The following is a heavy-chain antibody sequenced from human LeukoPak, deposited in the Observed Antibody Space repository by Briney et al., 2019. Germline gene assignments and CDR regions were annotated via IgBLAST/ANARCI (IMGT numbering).Heavy chain of an antibody. CDR2: IYHSGST. CDR1: GYSISSGYY. J-gene: IGHJ5*02. D-gene: IGHD2-2*01. Sequence: SETLSLTCTVSGYSISSGYYWGWIRQPPGKGLEWIGSIYHSGSTYYNPSLKSRVTISVDTSKNQFSLKLSSVTAADTAVYYCARSMSSTNRPPQPEHIWFDPWGQGTLVTVSS. V-gene: IGHV4-38-2*02. CDR3: ARSMSSTNRPPQPEHIWFDP.